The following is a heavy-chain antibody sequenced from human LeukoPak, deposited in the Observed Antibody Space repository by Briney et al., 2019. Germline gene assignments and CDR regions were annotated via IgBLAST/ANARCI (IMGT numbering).Heavy chain of an antibody. CDR1: GYSISSACY. J-gene: IGHJ3*02. D-gene: IGHD2-2*02. Sequence: PWETLSLTCTVSGYSISSACYWGWIRQPPGKGLAWIGSIYHIRSTYYTPSLKSRVAISVDTSKNQFSLKLSSVTAADTAVYYCARAPGYCSSTSCHNDAFDIWGQGTMVTVSS. CDR2: IYHIRST. V-gene: IGHV4-38-2*02. CDR3: ARAPGYCSSTSCHNDAFDI.